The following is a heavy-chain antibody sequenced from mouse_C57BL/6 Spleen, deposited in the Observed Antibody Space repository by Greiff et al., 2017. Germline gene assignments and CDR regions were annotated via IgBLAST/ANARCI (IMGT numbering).Heavy chain of an antibody. CDR3: ASTYWDYDMDY. J-gene: IGHJ4*01. D-gene: IGHD5-1*01. V-gene: IGHV1-53*01. CDR2: INPSNGGT. CDR1: GYTFTSYW. Sequence: QVQLQQSGTELVKPGASVKLSCKASGYTFTSYWMHWVKQRPGQGLEWIGNINPSNGGTNYNEKFKSKATLTVDKSSSTAYMQLSRLTSEGAAVYYCASTYWDYDMDYWGKGTSVTVSS.